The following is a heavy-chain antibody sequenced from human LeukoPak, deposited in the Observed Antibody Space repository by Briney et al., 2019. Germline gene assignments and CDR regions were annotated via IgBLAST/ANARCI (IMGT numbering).Heavy chain of an antibody. J-gene: IGHJ6*03. V-gene: IGHV6-1*01. CDR3: ARDSDFVGIDYYYYYMDV. CDR1: GDSVSSSSTA. D-gene: IGHD2/OR15-2a*01. Sequence: SQTLSLTCAISGDSVSSSSTAWNWIRQSPSRGLEWLGRTYYRSKWCSDYAVSVKSRITINPDTSKNQFSLQLNSVTPEDTAVYYCARDSDFVGIDYYYYYMDVWGKGTTVTVSS. CDR2: TYYRSKWCS.